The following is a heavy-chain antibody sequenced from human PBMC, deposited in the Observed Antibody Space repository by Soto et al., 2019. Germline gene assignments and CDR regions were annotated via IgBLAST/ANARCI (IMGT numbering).Heavy chain of an antibody. D-gene: IGHD3-10*02. CDR3: ASDVRLPDY. CDR2: ISSTGETT. CDR1: GFTFSTYS. V-gene: IGHV3-48*02. J-gene: IGHJ4*02. Sequence: EVQLVESGGGLVPPGGSLRLSCAASGFTFSTYSMNWVRQAPGKGLEWVSFISSTGETTYYADSVKGRLTISRDNAKNSLFLQMNSLTDEDTAVYYCASDVRLPDYWGQGTLVTVSS.